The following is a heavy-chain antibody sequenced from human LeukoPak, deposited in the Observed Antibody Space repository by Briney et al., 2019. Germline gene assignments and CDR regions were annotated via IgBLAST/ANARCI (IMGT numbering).Heavy chain of an antibody. D-gene: IGHD3-22*01. V-gene: IGHV3-23*01. CDR1: GFTFSSFA. J-gene: IGHJ4*02. Sequence: GGSLRLSCAASGFTFSSFAMSWVRQATGKGLEGISDISGSGGNTNYADSVKGRFTISRDNSKNTLYLQMNSLRAEDTAVYYCAKERSASYYYDSSGYSNYNFDYWGQGTLVTISS. CDR3: AKERSASYYYDSSGYSNYNFDY. CDR2: ISGSGGNT.